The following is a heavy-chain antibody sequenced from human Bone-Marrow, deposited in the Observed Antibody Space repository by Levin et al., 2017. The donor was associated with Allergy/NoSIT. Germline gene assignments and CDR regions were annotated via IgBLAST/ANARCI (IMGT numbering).Heavy chain of an antibody. CDR1: GFTFSSYW. Sequence: HPGGSLRLSCAASGFTFSSYWMSWVRQAPGKGLEWVANIKQDGSEKYYVDSVKGRFTISRDNAKNSLYLQMNSLRAEDTAVYYCARGMTTVTTLVFRSRWVVPPRTYYFDYWGQGTLVTVSS. D-gene: IGHD4-17*01. CDR2: IKQDGSEK. V-gene: IGHV3-7*03. CDR3: ARGMTTVTTLVFRSRWVVPPRTYYFDY. J-gene: IGHJ4*02.